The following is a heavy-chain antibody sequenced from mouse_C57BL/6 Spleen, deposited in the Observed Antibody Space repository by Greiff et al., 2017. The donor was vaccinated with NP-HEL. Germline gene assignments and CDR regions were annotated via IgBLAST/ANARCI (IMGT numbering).Heavy chain of an antibody. D-gene: IGHD1-1*01. V-gene: IGHV1-81*01. Sequence: VKLQESGAELARPGASVKLSCKASGYTFTSYGISWVKQRTGQGLEWIGEIYPRSGNTYYNEKFKGKATLTADKSSSTAYMELRSLTSEDSAVYFCARGSNSVGFDYWGQGTTLTVSS. CDR3: ARGSNSVGFDY. CDR2: IYPRSGNT. CDR1: GYTFTSYG. J-gene: IGHJ2*01.